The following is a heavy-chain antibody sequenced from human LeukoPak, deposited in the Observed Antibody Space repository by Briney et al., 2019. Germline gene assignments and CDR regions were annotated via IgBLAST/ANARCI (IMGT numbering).Heavy chain of an antibody. J-gene: IGHJ6*03. CDR3: AYGLTMIRGPTPDLPDNYYYYMDV. CDR1: GGTFSSYA. V-gene: IGHV1-69*06. CDR2: IIPIFGTA. Sequence: GASVKVSCKASGGTFSSYAISWVRQAPGQGLEWMGGIIPIFGTANYAQKFQGRVTITADKSTTTAYMELSSLRSEDTAVYFCAYGLTMIRGPTPDLPDNYYYYMDVWGKGTTVTVSS. D-gene: IGHD3-10*01.